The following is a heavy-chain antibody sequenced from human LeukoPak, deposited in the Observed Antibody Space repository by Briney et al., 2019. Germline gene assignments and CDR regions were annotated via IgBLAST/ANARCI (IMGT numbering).Heavy chain of an antibody. J-gene: IGHJ5*02. D-gene: IGHD6-13*01. V-gene: IGHV4-38-2*02. Sequence: SETLSLTCTVSGYSISSGYYWGWIRQPPGKGLEWIGSIYHSGSTYYNPSLKSRVTISVDTSKNQFSLKLSSVTAADTAVYYCARGSSWYRWNWFDPWGQGTLVTVSS. CDR1: GYSISSGYY. CDR3: ARGSSWYRWNWFDP. CDR2: IYHSGST.